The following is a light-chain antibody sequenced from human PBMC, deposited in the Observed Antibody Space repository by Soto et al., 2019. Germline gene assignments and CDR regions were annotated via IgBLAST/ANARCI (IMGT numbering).Light chain of an antibody. V-gene: IGLV2-8*01. CDR1: SSDVGGYNY. CDR3: SSYGGSNNLV. J-gene: IGLJ3*02. CDR2: EVS. Sequence: QSVLTQPPSASGSPGQSVTISCTGTSSDVGGYNYVSWYQQHPGKAHKLMIYEVSKRPSGVPDRFSGSKSGNTASLTVSWLQAEDEADYYCSSYGGSNNLVFGGGTKHTVL.